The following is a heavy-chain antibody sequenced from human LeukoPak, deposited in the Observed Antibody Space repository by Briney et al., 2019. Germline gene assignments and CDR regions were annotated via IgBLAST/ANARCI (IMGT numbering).Heavy chain of an antibody. J-gene: IGHJ6*03. D-gene: IGHD3-10*01. V-gene: IGHV1-69*13. CDR2: IIPIFGTA. CDR1: GGTFSSYA. Sequence: SVKVSCKASGGTFSSYAISWVRQAPGQGLEWMGGIIPIFGTANYAQKFQGRVTITADESTSTAYMELSSLRSEDTAVYYCARTYYYGSGRDYYYYYMDVWGKGTTVTVSS. CDR3: ARTYYYGSGRDYYYYYMDV.